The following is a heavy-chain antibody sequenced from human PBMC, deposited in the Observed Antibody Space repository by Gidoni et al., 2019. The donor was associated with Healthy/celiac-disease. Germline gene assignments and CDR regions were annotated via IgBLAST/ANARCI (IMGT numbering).Heavy chain of an antibody. CDR3: AKAGGSGSYYNYYYYYGMDV. D-gene: IGHD3-10*01. J-gene: IGHJ6*02. CDR2: ISYDGSNK. Sequence: QVQLVESGGGVVQPGRSLRLSCAASGFTFSSYGMHWVRQAPGKGLEWVAVISYDGSNKYYADSVKGRFTISRDNSKNTLYLQMNSLRAEDTAVYYCAKAGGSGSYYNYYYYYGMDVWGQGTTVTVSS. CDR1: GFTFSSYG. V-gene: IGHV3-30*18.